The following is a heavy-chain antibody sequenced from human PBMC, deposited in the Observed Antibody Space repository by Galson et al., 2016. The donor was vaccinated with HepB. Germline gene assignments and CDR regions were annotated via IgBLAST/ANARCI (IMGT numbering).Heavy chain of an antibody. Sequence: RLSCAASGFTFSSYDMHWVRQATGKGLEWVSTIGTAGDTYYPGSVKGRFTISRENAKNSLYLQMNSLRAEDTAVYYCARGNIVVVVAATVFDYWGQGTLVTVSS. CDR2: IGTAGDT. D-gene: IGHD2-15*01. J-gene: IGHJ4*02. CDR1: GFTFSSYD. CDR3: ARGNIVVVVAATVFDY. V-gene: IGHV3-13*01.